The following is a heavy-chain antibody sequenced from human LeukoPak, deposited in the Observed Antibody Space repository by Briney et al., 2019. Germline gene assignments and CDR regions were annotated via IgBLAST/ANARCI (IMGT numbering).Heavy chain of an antibody. D-gene: IGHD2-2*01. J-gene: IGHJ4*02. Sequence: SVKVSCXASGGTFSSYAISWVRQAPGQGLEWMGGIIPIFGTANCAQKLQGRVTITGDESTSTAYMELSSLRSEDTAVYYCARELVVPAANVPTYWGQGTLVTVSS. CDR3: ARELVVPAANVPTY. V-gene: IGHV1-69*13. CDR1: GGTFSSYA. CDR2: IIPIFGTA.